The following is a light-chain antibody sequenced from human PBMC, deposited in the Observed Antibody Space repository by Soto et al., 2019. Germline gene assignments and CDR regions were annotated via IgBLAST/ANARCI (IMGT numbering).Light chain of an antibody. CDR3: QQYNNWPRT. V-gene: IGKV3-15*01. Sequence: EIVMTQSPATLYVSPGERATLSCRASQRGSSNLAWSQQNPGQAPRLLIYGASTRATGIPARFSGSGSGTEFPLTISSLQSEDFAVYYFQQYNNWPRTFGQGTKVEIK. J-gene: IGKJ1*01. CDR1: QRGSSN. CDR2: GAS.